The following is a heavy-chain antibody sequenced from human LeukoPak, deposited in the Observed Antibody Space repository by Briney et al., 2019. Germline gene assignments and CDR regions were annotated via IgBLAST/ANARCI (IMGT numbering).Heavy chain of an antibody. CDR1: GFTFSSYS. CDR3: AKRGAYSPPY. V-gene: IGHV3-21*04. Sequence: GGSLRLSCAASGFTFSSYSMNWVRQAPGKGLEWVSSISSSSSYIYYADSVKGRFTISRDNSKNTLFLQMNRLRAEDTAVYYCAKRGAYSPPYWGQGTLVTVSS. J-gene: IGHJ4*02. CDR2: ISSSSSYI. D-gene: IGHD5-18*01.